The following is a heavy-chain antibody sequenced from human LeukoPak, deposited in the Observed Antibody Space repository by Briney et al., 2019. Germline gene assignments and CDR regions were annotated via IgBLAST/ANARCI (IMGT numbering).Heavy chain of an antibody. J-gene: IGHJ4*02. D-gene: IGHD3-10*01. CDR1: GYTFTAYY. CDR2: INPNSGGT. V-gene: IGHV1-2*02. CDR3: ARVPRGVRDVLVDY. Sequence: GASVKVSCKTSGYTFTAYYMHWVRQAPRQGLGWMGWINPNSGGTNYAQKFQGRVTMTRDTSISTAYMELRRLRSDDTAVYYCARVPRGVRDVLVDYWGQGTLVTVSS.